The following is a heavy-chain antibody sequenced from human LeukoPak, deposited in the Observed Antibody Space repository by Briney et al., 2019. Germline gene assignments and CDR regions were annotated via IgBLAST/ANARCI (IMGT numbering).Heavy chain of an antibody. D-gene: IGHD3-22*01. V-gene: IGHV1-2*06. CDR2: INPNSGGT. J-gene: IGHJ4*02. Sequence: ASVKVSCKASGYTFTGYYMHWVRQAPGQGLEWMGRINPNSGGTNYAQKFQGRVTMTRDTSISTAYMERSRLRSDDTAVYYCARASYYYDSSGYSYYFDYWGQGTLVTVSS. CDR3: ARASYYYDSSGYSYYFDY. CDR1: GYTFTGYY.